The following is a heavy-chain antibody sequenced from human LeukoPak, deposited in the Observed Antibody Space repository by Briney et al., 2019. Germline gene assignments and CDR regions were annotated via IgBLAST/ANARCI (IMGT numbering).Heavy chain of an antibody. Sequence: GGSLRLSCAVSGFTLSSQWMHWVGQAPGKGLVWVSLIKTDGSSTNYADSVKGRFTVSRDDAKNTLYLQMSSLRAEDTAMYYCHPLAYISDWGQGTLVTVSS. J-gene: IGHJ4*02. CDR3: HPLAYISD. CDR2: IKTDGSST. D-gene: IGHD6-19*01. V-gene: IGHV3-74*01. CDR1: GFTLSSQW.